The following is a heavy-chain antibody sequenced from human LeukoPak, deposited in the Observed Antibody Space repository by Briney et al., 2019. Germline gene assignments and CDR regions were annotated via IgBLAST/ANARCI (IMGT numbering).Heavy chain of an antibody. CDR3: ARGGIAAAGGWFDP. CDR1: GFTFSSYD. Sequence: GGSLRLSCAASGFTFSSYDMHWVRQATGKGLEWVSAIGTAGDTYYPGSVKGRFTISRENAKNSLYLQMNSLRAGDTAVYYCARGGIAAAGGWFDPWGQGTLVTVSS. CDR2: IGTAGDT. J-gene: IGHJ5*02. V-gene: IGHV3-13*01. D-gene: IGHD6-13*01.